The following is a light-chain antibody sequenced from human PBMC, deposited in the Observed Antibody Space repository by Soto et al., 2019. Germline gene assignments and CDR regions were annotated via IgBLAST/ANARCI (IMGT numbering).Light chain of an antibody. CDR1: SSDIGAYNY. CDR3: CSYAGSSSYV. CDR2: TVT. Sequence: QSALTQPRSVSGSPGQSVTISCTGTSSDIGAYNYVSWYQQHPGKAPKLMIYTVTNRPSGVPDRFSGSKSDNTASLTISGLQADYEADYYCCSYAGSSSYVFGTGTKLTVL. J-gene: IGLJ1*01. V-gene: IGLV2-11*01.